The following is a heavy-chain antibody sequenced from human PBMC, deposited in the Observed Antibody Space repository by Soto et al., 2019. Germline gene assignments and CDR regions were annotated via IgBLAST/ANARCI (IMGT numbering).Heavy chain of an antibody. CDR2: IWYDGSNK. CDR3: ARDRRGIQLWSEFDY. D-gene: IGHD5-18*01. V-gene: IGHV3-33*01. CDR1: GFTFSSYG. Sequence: GGSLRLSCAASGFTFSSYGMHWVRQAPGKGLEWVAVIWYDGSNKYYADSVKGRFTISRDNSKNTLYLQMNSLRAEDTAVYYCARDRRGIQLWSEFDYWGQGTLVTVSS. J-gene: IGHJ4*02.